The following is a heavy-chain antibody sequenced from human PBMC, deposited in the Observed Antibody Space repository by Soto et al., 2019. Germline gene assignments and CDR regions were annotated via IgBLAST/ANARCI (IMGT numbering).Heavy chain of an antibody. D-gene: IGHD6-13*01. CDR3: ASYIAVAGKNYFDY. CDR1: GFTFSDYY. CDR2: ISSSSSYT. V-gene: IGHV3-11*06. J-gene: IGHJ4*02. Sequence: KPGGSLRLSCAASGFTFSDYYMSWIRQAPGKGLEWVSYISSSSSYTNYADSVKGRFTISRDNAKNSLYLQMNSLRAEDTAVYYCASYIAVAGKNYFDYWGQGTLVTVSS.